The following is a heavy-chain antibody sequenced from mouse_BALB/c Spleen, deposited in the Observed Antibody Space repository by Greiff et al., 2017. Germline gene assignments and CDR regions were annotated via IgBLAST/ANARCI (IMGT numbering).Heavy chain of an antibody. CDR2: IWAGGST. V-gene: IGHV2-9*02. J-gene: IGHJ4*01. Sequence: VQVVESGPGLVAPSQSLSITCTVSGFSLTSYGVHWVRQPPGKGLEWLGVIWAGGSTNYNSALMSRLSISKDNSKSQVFLKMNSLQTDDTAMYYCARDRDYYGSSLYAMDYWGQGTSVTVSS. CDR3: ARDRDYYGSSLYAMDY. CDR1: GFSLTSYG. D-gene: IGHD1-1*01.